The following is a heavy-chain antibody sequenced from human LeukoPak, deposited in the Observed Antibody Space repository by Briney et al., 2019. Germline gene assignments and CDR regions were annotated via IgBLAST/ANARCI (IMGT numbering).Heavy chain of an antibody. D-gene: IGHD6-13*01. CDR1: GYTFTSYY. CDR2: INPSGGST. Sequence: ASVKVSCKASGYTFTSYYMHWVRQAPGQGLEWMGIINPSGGSTSYAQKFQGRVTMTRDTSTSTVYTELSSLRSEDTAVYYCARDAWYSSSWVYYYYGMDVWGQGTTVTVSS. V-gene: IGHV1-46*01. J-gene: IGHJ6*02. CDR3: ARDAWYSSSWVYYYYGMDV.